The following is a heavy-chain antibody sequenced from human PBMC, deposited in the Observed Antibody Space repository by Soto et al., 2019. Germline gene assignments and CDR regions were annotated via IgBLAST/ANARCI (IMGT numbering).Heavy chain of an antibody. CDR1: GFTFSSYG. CDR3: AKVYETYYYGMDV. Sequence: GGSLRLSCAASGFTFSSYGMHWVRQAPGKGLEWVAVISYDGSNKYYADSVKGRFTISRDNSKSTLYLQMNSLRTEDTAVYYCAKVYETYYYGMDVWGQGTTVTVSS. V-gene: IGHV3-30*18. D-gene: IGHD3-16*01. CDR2: ISYDGSNK. J-gene: IGHJ6*02.